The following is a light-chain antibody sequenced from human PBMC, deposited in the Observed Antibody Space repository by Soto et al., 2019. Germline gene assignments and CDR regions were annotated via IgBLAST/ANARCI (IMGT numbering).Light chain of an antibody. J-gene: IGKJ2*01. CDR3: KQYDNLPYT. CDR2: DAS. Sequence: DIQMTQSPSSLSASVGDRVTITCQASQDISNYLNWYQQKPGKAPKLLIYDASNLETGVPSRFSGSGSVTDFTFTISSLQPEDIATYYCKQYDNLPYTFGQGTKLEIK. V-gene: IGKV1-33*01. CDR1: QDISNY.